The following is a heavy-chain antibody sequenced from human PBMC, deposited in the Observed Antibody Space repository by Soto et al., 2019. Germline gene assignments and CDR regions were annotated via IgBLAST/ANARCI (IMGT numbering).Heavy chain of an antibody. Sequence: QVQLQESGPGLVKPSETLSLTCTVSGGSFKSGSYSWSWIRQPPGKGLEWIGYVYHTGRTSYNPSLKIRVSISMDTSKNQFSLILDSVTAADTAVYFCARDFAYFDSWGQGTLVTVSS. J-gene: IGHJ4*02. CDR2: VYHTGRT. D-gene: IGHD3-3*01. CDR1: GGSFKSGSYS. CDR3: ARDFAYFDS. V-gene: IGHV4-61*01.